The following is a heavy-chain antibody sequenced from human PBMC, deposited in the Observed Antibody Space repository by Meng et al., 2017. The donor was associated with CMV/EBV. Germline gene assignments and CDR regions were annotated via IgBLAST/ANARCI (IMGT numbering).Heavy chain of an antibody. J-gene: IGHJ5*02. V-gene: IGHV1-69*01. D-gene: IGHD3-10*01. CDR3: ARRGSYYGSGSYYNWFDP. CDR2: IIPIFGTA. CDR1: GGTFSSYA. Sequence: QVQLVQAGAEVKKPGSSVKGSCKASGGTFSSYAISWVRQAPGQGLEWMGGIIPIFGTANYAQKFQGRVTITADESTSTAYMELSSLRSEDTAVYYCARRGSYYGSGSYYNWFDPWGQGTLVTVSS.